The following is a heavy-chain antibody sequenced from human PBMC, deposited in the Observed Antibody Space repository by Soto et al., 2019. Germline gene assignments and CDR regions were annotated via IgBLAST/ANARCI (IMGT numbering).Heavy chain of an antibody. CDR2: IYYTGTS. V-gene: IGHV4-39*01. D-gene: IGHD5-12*01. Sequence: QLQLQESGPGLVKTSETLSLTCTVSGGSIRNSSYYWGWIRQPPGKGLEWIGHIYYTGTSYSNPSLKGRVTLSVDTSKNQFSLKLNSMTAADTAVFYCTRLQRRWLSSDSWGQGTLVTVSS. CDR3: TRLQRRWLSSDS. CDR1: GGSIRNSSYY. J-gene: IGHJ4*02.